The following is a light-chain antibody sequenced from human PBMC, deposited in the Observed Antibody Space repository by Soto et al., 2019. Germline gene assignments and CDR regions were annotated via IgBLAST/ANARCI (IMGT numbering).Light chain of an antibody. Sequence: DIQMTQSPSSVSASVGDTVTISCRASQGIGTWLAWYQQKPGKAPKLLIAAASSLQSGVPSRFSGSGSGTDFTLTISSLQHEDFETYYCQPASTFQHTFGQGTKVDIK. V-gene: IGKV1-12*01. J-gene: IGKJ2*01. CDR3: QPASTFQHT. CDR2: AAS. CDR1: QGIGTW.